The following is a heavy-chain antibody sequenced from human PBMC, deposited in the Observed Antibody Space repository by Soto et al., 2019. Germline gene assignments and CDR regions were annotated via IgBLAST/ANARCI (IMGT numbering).Heavy chain of an antibody. D-gene: IGHD5-12*01. CDR2: INSDTGYT. V-gene: IGHV1-3*04. J-gene: IGHJ5*02. CDR3: VSGKEAGVWFDP. CDR1: GFTFSHHS. Sequence: RASVKVSCKASGFTFSHHSIHWVRQAPGQRLEWMGWINSDTGYTKYSQKFQARLTITWDSSAKTAYMELSSLQSEDTAVYYCVSGKEAGVWFDPWGQGTLVTVSS.